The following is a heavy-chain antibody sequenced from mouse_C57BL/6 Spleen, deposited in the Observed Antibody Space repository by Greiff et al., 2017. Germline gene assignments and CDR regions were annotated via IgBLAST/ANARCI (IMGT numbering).Heavy chain of an antibody. CDR3: ARGTGTGPGHYFDY. J-gene: IGHJ2*01. Sequence: EVQVVESVAELVRPGASVKLSCTASGFNIKNTYMHWVKQRPEQGLEWIGRIDPANGNTKYAPKFQGKATITADTSSNTAYLQLSSLTSEDTAIYYCARGTGTGPGHYFDYWGQGTTLTVSS. CDR1: GFNIKNTY. CDR2: IDPANGNT. V-gene: IGHV14-3*01. D-gene: IGHD4-1*01.